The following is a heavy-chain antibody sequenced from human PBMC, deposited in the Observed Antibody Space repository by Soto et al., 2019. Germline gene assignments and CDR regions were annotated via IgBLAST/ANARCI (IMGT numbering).Heavy chain of an antibody. Sequence: HVQLQGSGPRLVKPSQTLSLTCTVSGGSIYSTDYYWAWIRQHPGKGLEWIGNIYYSGGTYSNPSLKSRVTISVDTSQNQFSLKLRSVTAADTAIYFCARAPLALGATLTSPSFDSWGQGTLVTVSS. J-gene: IGHJ4*02. V-gene: IGHV4-31*03. CDR2: IYYSGGT. D-gene: IGHD1-26*01. CDR1: GGSIYSTDYY. CDR3: ARAPLALGATLTSPSFDS.